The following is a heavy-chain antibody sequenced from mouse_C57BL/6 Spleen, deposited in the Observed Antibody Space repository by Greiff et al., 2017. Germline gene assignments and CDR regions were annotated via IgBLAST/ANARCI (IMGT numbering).Heavy chain of an antibody. CDR2: IYPGSGNT. Sequence: VQLVESGAELVRPGASVKLSCKASGYTFTDYYINWVKQRPGQGLEWIARIYPGSGNTYYNEKFKGKATLTAEKSSSTAYMQLSSLTSEDSAVYFCARGGGTWGYFDYWGQGTTLTVSS. V-gene: IGHV1-76*01. CDR1: GYTFTDYY. CDR3: ARGGGTWGYFDY. D-gene: IGHD3-3*01. J-gene: IGHJ2*01.